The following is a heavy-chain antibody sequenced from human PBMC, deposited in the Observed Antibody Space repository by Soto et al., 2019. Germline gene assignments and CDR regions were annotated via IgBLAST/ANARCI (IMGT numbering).Heavy chain of an antibody. J-gene: IGHJ4*02. CDR2: IYHSGST. CDR1: GGSISSGGYS. CDR3: ARSITIFGVVIPNFDY. V-gene: IGHV4-30-2*01. Sequence: QLQLQESGSGLVKPSQTLSLTCAVSGGSISSGGYSWSWIRQPPGKGLEWIGYIYHSGSTYYNPSLKSRVTISVDRSKNQCSLKLSSVSAADTAVYYCARSITIFGVVIPNFDYWGQGTLVTVSS. D-gene: IGHD3-3*01.